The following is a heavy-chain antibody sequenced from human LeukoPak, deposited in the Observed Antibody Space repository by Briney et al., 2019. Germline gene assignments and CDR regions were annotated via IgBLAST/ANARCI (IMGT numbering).Heavy chain of an antibody. V-gene: IGHV3-72*01. CDR1: GFTFSDHY. CDR3: ARVRGFITGWKPIDC. J-gene: IGHJ4*02. D-gene: IGHD3-10*01. Sequence: GGSLRLSCVASGFTFSDHYMDWVRQAPGKGLEWVARIRDKVDTSTTEYAASVRARFTISRDDSQNSLYLQMDSLKTEATAVYYCARVRGFITGWKPIDCWGQGTLVTVSS. CDR2: IRDKVDTSTT.